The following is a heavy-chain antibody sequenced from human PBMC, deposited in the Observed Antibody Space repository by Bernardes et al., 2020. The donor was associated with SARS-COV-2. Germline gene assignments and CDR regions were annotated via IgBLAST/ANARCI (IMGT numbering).Heavy chain of an antibody. CDR2: ISYEGSNT. CDR1: GFTFSYYA. Sequence: GGSLRLSCAASGFTFSYYAMHWVRQAPGKGLEWVAVISYEGSNTYYADSVRGRFTVSRDNSRNTLYVQMTSLRIEGTAVYYCTRGTRYYYVGSGFRWYFDLWGRGGLIAVSS. V-gene: IGHV3-30-3*01. J-gene: IGHJ2*01. D-gene: IGHD3-22*01. CDR3: TRGTRYYYVGSGFRWYFDL.